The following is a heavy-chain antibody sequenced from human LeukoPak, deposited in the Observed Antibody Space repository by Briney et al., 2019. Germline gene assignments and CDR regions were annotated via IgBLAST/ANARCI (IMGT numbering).Heavy chain of an antibody. V-gene: IGHV1-8*01. CDR1: GYTFTSYD. CDR3: ARQDNTYAHNDY. CDR2: MNPNSGNT. J-gene: IGHJ4*02. D-gene: IGHD1-1*01. Sequence: ASVKVSCKASGYTFTSYDINWVRQATGQGLEWMGWMNPNSGNTGYAQKFQGRVTMTTDTSTSTAYMELRSLRSDDTAVYYCARQDNTYAHNDYWGQGTLVTVSS.